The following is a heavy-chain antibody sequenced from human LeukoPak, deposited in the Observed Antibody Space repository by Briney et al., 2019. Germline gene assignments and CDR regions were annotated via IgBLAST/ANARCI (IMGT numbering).Heavy chain of an antibody. CDR2: ISGSGGST. V-gene: IGHV3-23*01. CDR1: GFTFNSYA. Sequence: GGSLRLSCAASGFTFNSYAMSWVRQAPGKGLEWVSGISGSGGSTYYADSVKGRFTISRDNSKNTLYLQMNSLRAEDTAVYYCAKVPVSRSSESYFDYWGQGTLVTVSS. J-gene: IGHJ4*02. CDR3: AKVPVSRSSESYFDY.